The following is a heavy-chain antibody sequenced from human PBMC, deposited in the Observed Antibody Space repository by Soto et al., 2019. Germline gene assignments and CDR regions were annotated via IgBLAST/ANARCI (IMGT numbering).Heavy chain of an antibody. Sequence: HPGGSLRLSCAASGFTLTTYGMHWVRQAPGKGLEWVAAMSYDGTKEDYADSVKGRVTISRDSSRNTLFLQLNSLRAEDTAVYYCAKEFGSTWIDHWGEGTLVPVSS. CDR1: GFTLTTYG. D-gene: IGHD6-13*01. J-gene: IGHJ4*02. CDR3: AKEFGSTWIDH. CDR2: MSYDGTKE. V-gene: IGHV3-30*18.